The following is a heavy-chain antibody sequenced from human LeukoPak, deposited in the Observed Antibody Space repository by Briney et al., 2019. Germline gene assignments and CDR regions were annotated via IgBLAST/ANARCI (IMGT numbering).Heavy chain of an antibody. J-gene: IGHJ3*02. CDR1: GFSFSNCS. D-gene: IGHD4-23*01. V-gene: IGHV3-21*01. CDR2: ISSSSTYI. CDR3: AGDYEGNLAFDI. Sequence: RSGGSLRLSCAASGFSFSNCSMNWVRQAPGKGLEWVSSISSSSTYIYYADSLEGRFTISRDNVRNSLYLQMNSLRAEDTCVYYCAGDYEGNLAFDIWGQGTMVTVSS.